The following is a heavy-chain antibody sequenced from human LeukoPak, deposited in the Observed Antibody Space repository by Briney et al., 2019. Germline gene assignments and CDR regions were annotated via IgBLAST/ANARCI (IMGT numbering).Heavy chain of an antibody. J-gene: IGHJ5*02. D-gene: IGHD3-10*01. V-gene: IGHV3-11*05. CDR2: ISSSSSYT. Sequence: GGSLRLSCAASGFTFSDYYMSWIRQAPGKGLEWVSYISSSSSYTNYADSVKGRFTISRDNAKNSLYLQMNSLRAEDTAVYYCARDEGELLRRQSWFDPWGQGTLVTVSS. CDR3: ARDEGELLRRQSWFDP. CDR1: GFTFSDYY.